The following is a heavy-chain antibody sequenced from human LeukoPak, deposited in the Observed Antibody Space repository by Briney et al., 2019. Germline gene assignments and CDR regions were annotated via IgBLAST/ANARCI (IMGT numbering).Heavy chain of an antibody. CDR1: GFTFSNYG. CDR3: AKVGRGVSDY. J-gene: IGHJ4*02. Sequence: PGGSLRLSCAASGFTFSNYGMSWVRQAPGKGLEWVSAISGSGGTTYYADSVKGRFTISRDNSKNTLYLQMDSLRAEDTAVYYCAKVGRGVSDYWGQGTLVTVSS. V-gene: IGHV3-23*01. D-gene: IGHD2-8*01. CDR2: ISGSGGTT.